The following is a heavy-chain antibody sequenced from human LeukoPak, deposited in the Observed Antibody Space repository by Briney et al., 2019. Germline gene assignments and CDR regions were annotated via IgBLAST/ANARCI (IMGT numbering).Heavy chain of an antibody. J-gene: IGHJ4*02. CDR2: INPNSGGT. CDR3: ARTSHYDILTGYLVYYFDY. CDR1: GYTFTCYY. V-gene: IGHV1-2*06. D-gene: IGHD3-9*01. Sequence: ASVKVSCKASGYTFTCYYMHWVRQAPGQGRGWMGRINPNSGGTNYAQKFQGRVTMTRDTSISTAYMELSRLRSDDTAVYYCARTSHYDILTGYLVYYFDYWGQGTLVTVSS.